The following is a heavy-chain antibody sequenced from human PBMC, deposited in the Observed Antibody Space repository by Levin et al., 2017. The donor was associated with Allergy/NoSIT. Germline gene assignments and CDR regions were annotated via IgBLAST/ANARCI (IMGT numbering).Heavy chain of an antibody. CDR3: ARLGGVATSGAVDH. J-gene: IGHJ4*02. Sequence: LETLSLNCNVSGYSIRSGFYWGWIRQPPGEGLQWIGSIFHTGSTDYSTSLKSRVTISVDTFRNHFALMLTSVTAADTAVYFCARLGGVATSGAVDHWGQGILVTVSS. V-gene: IGHV4-38-2*02. CDR1: GYSIRSGFY. CDR2: IFHTGST. D-gene: IGHD5-12*01.